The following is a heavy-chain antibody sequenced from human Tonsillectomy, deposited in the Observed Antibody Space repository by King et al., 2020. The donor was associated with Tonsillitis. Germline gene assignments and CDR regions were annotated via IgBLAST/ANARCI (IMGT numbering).Heavy chain of an antibody. J-gene: IGHJ4*02. Sequence: VQLVESGGGLVQPGGSLRLSCAASGFTFSNFWMSWVRQAPGKGLEWVADIKQDGSEKYYVDSVKGRFTISRDNAKNSLYLQMNSLRGEDTAVYYCARKIVVIISSVYYFDYWGQGTLVTVSS. V-gene: IGHV3-7*01. CDR1: GFTFSNFW. D-gene: IGHD3-22*01. CDR3: ARKIVVIISSVYYFDY. CDR2: IKQDGSEK.